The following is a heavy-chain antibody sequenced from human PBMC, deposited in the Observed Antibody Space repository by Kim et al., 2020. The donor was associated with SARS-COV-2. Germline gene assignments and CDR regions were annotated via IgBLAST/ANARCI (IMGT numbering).Heavy chain of an antibody. J-gene: IGHJ3*02. CDR3: AGGGNFSPEAFDI. CDR1: GFTVSSNY. Sequence: GGSLRLSCAASGFTVSSNYMSWVRQAPGKGLEWVSVIYSGGSTYYADSVKGRFTISRDNSKNTLYLQMNSLRAEDTAVYYCAGGGNFSPEAFDIWGQGTMVTVSS. V-gene: IGHV3-66*02. D-gene: IGHD2-21*02. CDR2: IYSGGST.